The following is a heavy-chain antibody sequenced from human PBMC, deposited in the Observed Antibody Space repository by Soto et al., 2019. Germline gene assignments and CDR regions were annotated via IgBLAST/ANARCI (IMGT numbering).Heavy chain of an antibody. J-gene: IGHJ4*02. V-gene: IGHV4-34*01. CDR1: GGSFSGYY. CDR3: ARRRHYILTGYYNY. CDR2: INHSGST. Sequence: SETLSLTCAVYGGSFSGYYWSWIRQPPGKGLEWIGEINHSGSTNYNPSLKSRDTISVDTSKNQFSLKLSSVTAADTAVYYCARRRHYILTGYYNYWGQGTLVTVSS. D-gene: IGHD3-9*01.